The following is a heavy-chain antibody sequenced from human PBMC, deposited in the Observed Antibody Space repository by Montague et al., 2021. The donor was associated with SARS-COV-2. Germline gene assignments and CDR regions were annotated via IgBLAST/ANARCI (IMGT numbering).Heavy chain of an antibody. J-gene: IGHJ4*02. D-gene: IGHD2-21*01. Sequence: SETLSLTCTVSAGAIDNHYWSWIRQPPGKELEWIGYIYFSGAASYNPSLKSRVTISVDTSRNQFSLQLTSVTAADTAVYYCARARTSLIVVVNEFDYWGQGTLVTVSS. CDR3: ARARTSLIVVVNEFDY. CDR1: AGAIDNHY. CDR2: IYFSGAA. V-gene: IGHV4-59*08.